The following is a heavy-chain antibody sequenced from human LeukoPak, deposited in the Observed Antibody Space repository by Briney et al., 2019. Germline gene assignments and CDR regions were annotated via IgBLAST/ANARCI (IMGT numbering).Heavy chain of an antibody. J-gene: IGHJ4*02. CDR2: IYYSGST. CDR3: VRELINRGYSYGSHNSWNFDY. Sequence: PSETLSLTCTVSGGSISSSSYYWGWIRQPPGKGLEWIGSIYYSGSTYYNPSLKSRVTISVDTSKNQFSLKLSSVTAADTAVYYCVRELINRGYSYGSHNSWNFDYWGQGTLVTVSS. V-gene: IGHV4-39*02. CDR1: GGSISSSSYY. D-gene: IGHD5-18*01.